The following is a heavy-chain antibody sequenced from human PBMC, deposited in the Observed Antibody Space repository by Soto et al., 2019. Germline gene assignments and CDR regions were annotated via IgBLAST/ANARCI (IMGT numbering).Heavy chain of an antibody. CDR3: ARSRNVAEFNDYGGNYHGFDI. Sequence: QVQLEQSGAEVKKAGSSVKVSCKAFGGSVNSHAISWVRQAPGQGLEWMGGIIPMFGTPTYAQKFQAGVTISAGESTSTVYLDLSSLRSEDTAVYYCARSRNVAEFNDYGGNYHGFDIRGQGTMVTVSS. D-gene: IGHD4-17*01. CDR2: IIPMFGTP. J-gene: IGHJ3*02. CDR1: GGSVNSHA. V-gene: IGHV1-69*01.